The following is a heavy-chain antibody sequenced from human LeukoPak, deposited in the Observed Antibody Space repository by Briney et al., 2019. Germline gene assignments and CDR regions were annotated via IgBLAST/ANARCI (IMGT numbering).Heavy chain of an antibody. CDR3: AREPITTPTAFDP. D-gene: IGHD1-1*01. CDR2: INPNSGNT. J-gene: IGHJ5*02. CDR1: GYTFTGYY. V-gene: IGHV1-2*02. Sequence: ASVKVSCKASGYTFTGYYMHWVRQAPGQGLEWMGWINPNSGNTGYAQKFQGRVTMTRDTSMSTAYMELSSLRSEDTAVYYCAREPITTPTAFDPWGQGTLVTVSS.